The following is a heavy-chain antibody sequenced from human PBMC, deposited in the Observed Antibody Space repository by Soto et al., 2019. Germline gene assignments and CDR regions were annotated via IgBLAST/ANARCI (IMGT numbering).Heavy chain of an antibody. CDR3: APMGV. CDR1: GFTFSNYA. CDR2: ISGSDNRT. Sequence: EVQLLESGGGLVQPGGSLRLSCAASGFTFSNYAMSWVRQARGKGLEWVSAISGSDNRTYYADSVKGRFTISRDKSKNTLYLQMNSLRAEDTAVYYCAPMGVLGQGTTVTVSS. J-gene: IGHJ6*02. V-gene: IGHV3-23*01.